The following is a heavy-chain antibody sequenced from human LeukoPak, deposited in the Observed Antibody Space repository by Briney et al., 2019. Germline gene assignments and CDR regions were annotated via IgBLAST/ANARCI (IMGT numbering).Heavy chain of an antibody. V-gene: IGHV3-74*01. J-gene: IGHJ4*02. D-gene: IGHD3-10*01. CDR1: GFTFSSYW. CDR2: INGDGTTT. CDR3: ARDGLWFGELSH. Sequence: GGSLRLSCAASGFTFSSYWMHWVRQAPGMGLVWVSHINGDGTTTRYADSVKGRFTISRDNAKNTLYLQMNSLRAEDTAVYYCARDGLWFGELSHWGQGTLVTVSS.